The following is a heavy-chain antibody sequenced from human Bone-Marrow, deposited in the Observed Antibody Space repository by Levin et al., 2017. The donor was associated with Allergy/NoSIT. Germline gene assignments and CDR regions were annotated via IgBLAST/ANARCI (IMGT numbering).Heavy chain of an antibody. CDR2: ISNYNGNT. Sequence: ASVKVSCKASGYTFSTYDITWARQAPGQGLEWMGWISNYNGNTNYAQKFQGRVTLTTDKSTSTAYMELRSLRSDDTAVYYCARGGSSAGYDYWGHGSLVTVSS. D-gene: IGHD6-25*01. CDR1: GYTFSTYD. J-gene: IGHJ4*01. V-gene: IGHV1-18*01. CDR3: ARGGSSAGYDY.